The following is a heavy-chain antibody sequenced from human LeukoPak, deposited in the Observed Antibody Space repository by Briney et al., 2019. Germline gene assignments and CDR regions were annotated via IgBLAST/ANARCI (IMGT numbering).Heavy chain of an antibody. Sequence: GGSLRLSCAASGFTFSSYAMHWVRQAPGKGLEWVAVISYDGSNKYYADSVKGRFTISRDNSKNTLYLQMNSLRAEDTAVYYCAGAPKTIFGVVTHYSLLQHWGQGTLVTVSS. V-gene: IGHV3-30-3*01. J-gene: IGHJ1*01. CDR2: ISYDGSNK. CDR3: AGAPKTIFGVVTHYSLLQH. CDR1: GFTFSSYA. D-gene: IGHD3-3*01.